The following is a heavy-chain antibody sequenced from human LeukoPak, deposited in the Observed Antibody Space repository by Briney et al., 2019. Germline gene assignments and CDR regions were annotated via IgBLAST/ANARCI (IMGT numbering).Heavy chain of an antibody. CDR2: LYASGST. CDR3: ARDGAATFSDY. V-gene: IGHV4-4*07. D-gene: IGHD1-26*01. J-gene: IGHJ4*01. Sequence: ETLSLTCTVSGGSISNYYWSWTRQPAGKGLEYIGRLYASGSTDYTLHLRRQHTMSLDTSKNQFSLKLTSVTAADTAIYYCARDGAATFSDYWGPGDPGPVSS. CDR1: GGSISNYY.